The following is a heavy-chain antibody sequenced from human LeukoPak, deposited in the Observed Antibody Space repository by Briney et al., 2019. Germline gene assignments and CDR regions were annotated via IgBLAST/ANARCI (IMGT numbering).Heavy chain of an antibody. V-gene: IGHV1-46*01. J-gene: IGHJ4*02. CDR1: GYTFTSYY. D-gene: IGHD4-17*01. Sequence: ASVKVSCKASGYTFTSYYMHWVRQAPGQGLEWMGIINPSGGSTSYAQKFQGRVTMTRDTSTSTVYMELSSLRSEDTAVYYCARDRVVLYYGDARGAGEIDYWGQGTLVTVSS. CDR2: INPSGGST. CDR3: ARDRVVLYYGDARGAGEIDY.